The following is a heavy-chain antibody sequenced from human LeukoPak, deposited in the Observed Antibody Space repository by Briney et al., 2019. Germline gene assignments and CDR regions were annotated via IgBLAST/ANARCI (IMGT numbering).Heavy chain of an antibody. Sequence: NPSETLSLTCTVSGGSISSGDYYWSWIRQPPVKGLEWIGYIYYSGSTNYNPSLKSRVTISVDTSKNQFSLKLSSVTAADTAVYYCARHYCGGDCYSDYWGQGTLVTVSS. CDR3: ARHYCGGDCYSDY. V-gene: IGHV4-61*08. CDR1: GGSISSGDYY. CDR2: IYYSGST. J-gene: IGHJ4*02. D-gene: IGHD2-21*02.